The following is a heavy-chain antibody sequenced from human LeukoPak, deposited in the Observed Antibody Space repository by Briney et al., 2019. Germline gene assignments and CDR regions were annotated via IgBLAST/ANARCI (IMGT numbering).Heavy chain of an antibody. Sequence: GGSLILSCAVSGFTVSSNYMSWVRQAPGKGLEWVSIIYSGGSGGTTKYADSVKGRFTIYRDNSKNTLYLQMNSLRAEDTAVYYCARVDSSFDYWGQGTLVTVSS. CDR2: IYSGGSGGTT. CDR1: GFTVSSNY. V-gene: IGHV3-53*01. CDR3: ARVDSSFDY. D-gene: IGHD3-22*01. J-gene: IGHJ4*02.